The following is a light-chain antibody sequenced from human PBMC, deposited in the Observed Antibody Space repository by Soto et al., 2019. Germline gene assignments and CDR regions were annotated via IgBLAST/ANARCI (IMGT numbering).Light chain of an antibody. Sequence: DIQMTQSPSSLSASVGDRVTITCRASQSISSNLKWYQQKPGKAPKLLIYAASNLQSGVPSTFSGSGSGTDFTLTISSLQPEDFATYYCQQSHSIPWTFGQGTKVEIK. CDR2: AAS. J-gene: IGKJ1*01. CDR1: QSISSN. V-gene: IGKV1-39*01. CDR3: QQSHSIPWT.